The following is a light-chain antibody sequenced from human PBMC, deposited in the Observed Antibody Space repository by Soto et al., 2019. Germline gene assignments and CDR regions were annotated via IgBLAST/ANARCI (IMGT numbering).Light chain of an antibody. J-gene: IGLJ2*01. CDR2: DVS. Sequence: QSALTQPRSVSGSPGPSVTISCTGTSSDVGGYNYVSWYQQHPGKAPKLMIYDVSKLPSGVPDRFSGSKSGNTASLTISGLQAEDEADYYCCSYAGSPHVVFGGGTKLTVL. V-gene: IGLV2-11*01. CDR1: SSDVGGYNY. CDR3: CSYAGSPHVV.